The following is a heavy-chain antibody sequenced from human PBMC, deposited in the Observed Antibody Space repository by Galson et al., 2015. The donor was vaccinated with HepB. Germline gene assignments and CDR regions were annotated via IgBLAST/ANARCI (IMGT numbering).Heavy chain of an antibody. CDR3: VKGRFFEWLSPLDY. V-gene: IGHV3-64D*06. D-gene: IGHD3-3*01. Sequence: SLRLSCAASGFTFSTYAMHWVRQAPGKGLQYVSTISSTGGYTYYADSLKGRFTISRDNSTNTLYLQVTSLRAEDTAVYYCVKGRFFEWLSPLDYWVQGTLVTVSS. J-gene: IGHJ4*02. CDR1: GFTFSTYA. CDR2: ISSTGGYT.